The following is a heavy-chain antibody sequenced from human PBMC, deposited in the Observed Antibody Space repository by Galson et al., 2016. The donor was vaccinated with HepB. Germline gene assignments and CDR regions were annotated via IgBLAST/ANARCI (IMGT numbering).Heavy chain of an antibody. D-gene: IGHD3-3*01. Sequence: SLRLSCAASGFTFSSHAMNWVRQAPGKGLEWVSYISSSSSYIYYADAVKGRFIISRDNAKKPLYLQMNSLRDEDTAVYCYASEAGSGYFARDGFDLWGQGAMVTVSS. CDR2: ISSSSSYI. V-gene: IGHV3-21*04. CDR1: GFTFSSHA. CDR3: ASEAGSGYFARDGFDL. J-gene: IGHJ3*01.